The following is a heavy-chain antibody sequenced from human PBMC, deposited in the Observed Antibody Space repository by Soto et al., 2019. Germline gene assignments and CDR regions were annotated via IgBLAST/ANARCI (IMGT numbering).Heavy chain of an antibody. J-gene: IGHJ1*01. V-gene: IGHV3-48*03. D-gene: IGHD2-8*01. CDR2: ISGSGSTI. CDR3: ARGGVY. CDR1: GFTFSSHE. Sequence: GSLRLSCEATGFTFSSHEMNWIRQTPGKRLEWIAKISGSGSTINYADSVKGRFTISRDNVQRTLHLQMDSLRVEDTGVYYCARGGVYWGRGTLVTVSS.